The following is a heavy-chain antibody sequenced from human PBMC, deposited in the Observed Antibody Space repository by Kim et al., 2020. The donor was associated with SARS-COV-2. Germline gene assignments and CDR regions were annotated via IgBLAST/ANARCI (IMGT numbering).Heavy chain of an antibody. CDR2: INSDGST. Sequence: GGSLRLSCAASGFTFSNYWMHWVRQAPGKGPVWVSRINSDGSTIYADSVKGRFTISRDNANNTLYLQMNSLRAEDTAVYYCARSQSGAFDYWGQGTLVTVSS. D-gene: IGHD7-27*01. CDR3: ARSQSGAFDY. V-gene: IGHV3-74*01. CDR1: GFTFSNYW. J-gene: IGHJ4*02.